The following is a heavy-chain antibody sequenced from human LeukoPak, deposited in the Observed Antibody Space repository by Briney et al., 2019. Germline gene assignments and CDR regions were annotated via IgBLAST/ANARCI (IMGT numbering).Heavy chain of an antibody. V-gene: IGHV4-61*02. Sequence: SETLSLTCTVSGGSISSGSYYWSWIRQPAGKGLEWIGRIYTSGSTNYNPSLKSRVTISVDTSKNQFSLKLSSVTAADTAVYYCARDTAMVTYFDYWGQGTLVTVSS. D-gene: IGHD5-18*01. CDR1: GGSISSGSYY. CDR2: IYTSGST. CDR3: ARDTAMVTYFDY. J-gene: IGHJ4*02.